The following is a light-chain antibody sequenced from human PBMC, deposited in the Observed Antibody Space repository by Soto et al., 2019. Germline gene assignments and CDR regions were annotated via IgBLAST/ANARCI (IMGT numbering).Light chain of an antibody. CDR1: NSNIGTGFD. J-gene: IGLJ3*02. CDR3: GSHAGNSNLV. V-gene: IGLV1-40*01. CDR2: GTS. Sequence: QSVLTQPPSVSGAPGQRVTIACTGNNSNIGTGFDVHWYRHFPGAAPKLLLSGTSHRPSGVPDRFSGSKSGTSASLAITGLQADDEADYYCGSHAGNSNLVFGGGTKLTVL.